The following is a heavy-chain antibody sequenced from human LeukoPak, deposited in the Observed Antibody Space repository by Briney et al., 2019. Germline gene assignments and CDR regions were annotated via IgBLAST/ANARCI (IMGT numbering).Heavy chain of an antibody. CDR3: ARGGMRNGYVEDAFDI. CDR1: GGSISSGSYY. J-gene: IGHJ3*02. CDR2: IYASGST. D-gene: IGHD5-24*01. V-gene: IGHV4-61*02. Sequence: SETLSLTXSVSGGSISSGSYYWSWIRQPAGQGLEWIGRIYASGSTNYKPSLKSRVTISLDTSKNQISLKLNSVTAADTAVYYYARGGMRNGYVEDAFDIWGPGTMVTVSS.